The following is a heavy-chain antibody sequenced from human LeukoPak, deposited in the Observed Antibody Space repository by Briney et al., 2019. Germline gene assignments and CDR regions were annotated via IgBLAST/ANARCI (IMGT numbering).Heavy chain of an antibody. CDR2: LNEDGREK. CDR1: GFTFSTYW. CDR3: ARAVTSTEGY. J-gene: IGHJ4*02. Sequence: GGSLGLFCAASGFTFSTYWMTWVRQAPGKGLEGVASLNEDGREKYYVDSVKGRFTISRDNAQKSLYLEMKSLSAKDTAVYYCARAVTSTEGYWGQGTLVTVSS. V-gene: IGHV3-7*03.